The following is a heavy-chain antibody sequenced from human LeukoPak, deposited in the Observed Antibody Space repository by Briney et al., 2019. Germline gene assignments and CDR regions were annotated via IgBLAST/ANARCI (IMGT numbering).Heavy chain of an antibody. Sequence: SETLSLTCTVSGGSISSYYWSWIRQPPGKGLEWIGYIYYSGSTNYNPSLKSRVTISVDTSKNEFSLKLSSVTAADTAVYYCAMLRGSYVHWGQGTLVTVSS. V-gene: IGHV4-59*01. CDR3: AMLRGSYVH. D-gene: IGHD1-26*01. J-gene: IGHJ4*02. CDR2: IYYSGST. CDR1: GGSISSYY.